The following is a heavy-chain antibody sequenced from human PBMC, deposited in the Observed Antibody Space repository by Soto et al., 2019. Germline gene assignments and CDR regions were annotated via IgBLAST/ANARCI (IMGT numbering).Heavy chain of an antibody. CDR1: GYTFTSYD. V-gene: IGHV1-8*01. CDR3: ARDCSRSRSWHNWFDP. J-gene: IGHJ5*02. D-gene: IGHD6-13*01. Sequence: GASVKVCCKASGYTFTSYDINWVRQATGQGLEWMGWMNPNSGNTGYAQKFQGRVTMTGDDSTSTAYMEPSSLRSEDTAVYYCARDCSRSRSWHNWFDPWGQGTLVTVST. CDR2: MNPNSGNT.